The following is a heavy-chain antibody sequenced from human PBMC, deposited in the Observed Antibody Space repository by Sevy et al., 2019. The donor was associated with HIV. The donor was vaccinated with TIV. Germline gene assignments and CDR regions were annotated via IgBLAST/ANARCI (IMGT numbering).Heavy chain of an antibody. CDR1: GFTLNSYA. V-gene: IGHV3-23*01. CDR3: ARDGYNWIPFDR. Sequence: GGSLRLSCVASGFTLNSYAMSWVRQAPGKGIEWISDISGTGARTNYADSVVGRFTISRDNSKNTLYLQMNSLRAEDTAIYYCARDGYNWIPFDRWGQGTLVTVSS. J-gene: IGHJ5*02. CDR2: ISGTGART. D-gene: IGHD1-20*01.